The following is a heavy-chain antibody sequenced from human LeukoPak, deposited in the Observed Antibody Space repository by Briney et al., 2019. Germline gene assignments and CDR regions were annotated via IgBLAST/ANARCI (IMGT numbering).Heavy chain of an antibody. Sequence: SVKVSCKASGGTFSSYAISWVRQAPGQGLEWIGGIIPIFGTANYAQKFQGRVTITTDESTSTAYMELSSLRSEDTAVYYCARERSLGYCSGGSCYSGWNFDYWGQGTLVTVSS. CDR1: GGTFSSYA. CDR2: IIPIFGTA. D-gene: IGHD2-15*01. CDR3: ARERSLGYCSGGSCYSGWNFDY. J-gene: IGHJ4*02. V-gene: IGHV1-69*05.